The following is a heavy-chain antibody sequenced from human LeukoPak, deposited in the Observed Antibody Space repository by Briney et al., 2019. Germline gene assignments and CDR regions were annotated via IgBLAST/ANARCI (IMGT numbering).Heavy chain of an antibody. CDR2: ISSSHI. V-gene: IGHV3-21*06. D-gene: IGHD3-22*01. CDR1: GXTFSSFR. Sequence: GGSLRLSCAASGXTFSSFRLNWVRQPPGKGLEWVSSISSSHIYYADSVRGRFTISRDDAKNSLYLQMNSLRAEDTAVYYCAREPYDSGGGWGQGTLVTVSS. J-gene: IGHJ4*02. CDR3: AREPYDSGGG.